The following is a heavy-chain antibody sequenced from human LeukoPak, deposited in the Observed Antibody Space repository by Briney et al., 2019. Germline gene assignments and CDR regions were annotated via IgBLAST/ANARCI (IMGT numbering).Heavy chain of an antibody. D-gene: IGHD5-12*01. J-gene: IGHJ4*02. CDR3: SVATIAGYFDY. V-gene: IGHV1-3*03. Sequence: ASVKVSCKASGYTFTSYAMHWVRQAPGQRLEWMGWINAGNGNTKYSQEFQGRVTITRDTSASTAYMELSSLRSEDTAVYYCSVATIAGYFDYWGQGTLVTVSS. CDR2: INAGNGNT. CDR1: GYTFTSYA.